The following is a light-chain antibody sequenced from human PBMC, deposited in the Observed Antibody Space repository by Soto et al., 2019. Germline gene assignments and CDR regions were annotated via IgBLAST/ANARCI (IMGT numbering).Light chain of an antibody. V-gene: IGLV6-57*01. J-gene: IGLJ3*02. CDR2: DDN. CDR3: QSYHSSNLWV. Sequence: NFMLTQPHSVSASPGKTVTISCTRSSGSIASNYEQWYQQRPGSSPTTVIYDDNQRPSGVPDRFSGSIDSSSNSASLTISGLRTEDEADYYCQSYHSSNLWVFGGGTKLTVL. CDR1: SGSIASNY.